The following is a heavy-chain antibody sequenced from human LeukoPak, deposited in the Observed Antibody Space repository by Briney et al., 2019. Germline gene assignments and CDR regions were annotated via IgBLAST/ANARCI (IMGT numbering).Heavy chain of an antibody. D-gene: IGHD1-1*01. J-gene: IGHJ5*02. Sequence: SETLSLTCTVSGGSISSGSYYWSWIRQPAGKGLEWIGRIYTSGSTNYNPSLKSRVTISVDTSKNQFSLKLSSVTAADTAVYYCARDYSGRDWNDGSNWFDPWGQGTLVTVSS. CDR3: ARDYSGRDWNDGSNWFDP. CDR1: GGSISSGSYY. CDR2: IYTSGST. V-gene: IGHV4-61*02.